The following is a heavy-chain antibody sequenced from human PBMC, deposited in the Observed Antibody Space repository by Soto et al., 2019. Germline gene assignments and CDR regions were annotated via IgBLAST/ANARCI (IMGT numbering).Heavy chain of an antibody. Sequence: GASVKVSCRASGYTFTSYGISWVRQAPGQGLAWMGWVSTYNGDTHYPQNFQGRDIMTTDTSTNTAYMELKSLRSDDTAIYFCARDQKVYDILTELDFLGQGTLLHVCS. CDR1: GYTFTSYG. D-gene: IGHD3-9*01. CDR2: VSTYNGDT. J-gene: IGHJ4*02. V-gene: IGHV1-18*01. CDR3: ARDQKVYDILTELDF.